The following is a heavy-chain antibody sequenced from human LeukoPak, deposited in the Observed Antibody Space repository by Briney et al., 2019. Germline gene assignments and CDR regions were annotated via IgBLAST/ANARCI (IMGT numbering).Heavy chain of an antibody. CDR3: ARDCLPRRYCSSSTAATGDY. J-gene: IGHJ4*02. CDR2: IIPIFGTA. Sequence: ASVKVSCKASGGTFSSYAISWVRQAPGQGLEWMGGIIPIFGTANYAQKFQGRVTITADESTSTAYMELSSLRSEDTAVYYCARDCLPRRYCSSSTAATGDYWGQGTLVTVSS. V-gene: IGHV1-69*13. D-gene: IGHD2-2*01. CDR1: GGTFSSYA.